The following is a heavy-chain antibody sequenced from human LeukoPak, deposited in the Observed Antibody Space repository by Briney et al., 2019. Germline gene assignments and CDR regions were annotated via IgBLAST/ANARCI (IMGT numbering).Heavy chain of an antibody. CDR1: GFTFSSYA. D-gene: IGHD6-19*01. V-gene: IGHV3-74*03. J-gene: IGHJ4*02. Sequence: GGSLRLSCAASGFTFSSYAMSWVRQASGKGLEWVSRVSSDGSITMYADFVKGRFTISRDNAKSTLFLQMNSLRAEDTAVYYCARDLQWLMYDYWGQGSLVTVSS. CDR3: ARDLQWLMYDY. CDR2: VSSDGSIT.